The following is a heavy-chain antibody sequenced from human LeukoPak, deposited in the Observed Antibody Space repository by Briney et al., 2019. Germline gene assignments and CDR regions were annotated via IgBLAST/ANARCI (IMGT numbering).Heavy chain of an antibody. CDR2: INPNSGGT. CDR3: ARDWTPRFSFYDRSGYYRY. J-gene: IGHJ4*02. CDR1: GYTLTGYY. Sequence: ASVKVSCRASGYTLTGYYMHWVRQPPGQGFEWMGWINPNSGGTNYAQKLQGRVTMTRDTSNSTAYMELSRLRSDDKAVYYCARDWTPRFSFYDRSGYYRYWGQGTLVTVSS. D-gene: IGHD3-22*01. V-gene: IGHV1-2*02.